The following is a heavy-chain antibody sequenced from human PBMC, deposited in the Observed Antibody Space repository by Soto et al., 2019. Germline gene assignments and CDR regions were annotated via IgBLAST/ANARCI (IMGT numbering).Heavy chain of an antibody. J-gene: IGHJ4*02. V-gene: IGHV3-7*01. CDR2: IYQAGSET. CDR1: GFTFSAYW. D-gene: IGHD2-2*01. CDR3: PIYCGRPSCFISLSDH. Sequence: GGSLRLSGAASGFTFSAYWMNRVRQAPGKGLEWVANIYQAGSETSYVDSVRGRFTISRDYAKSSLYLHMNSLRAEDTAIDYCPIYCGRPSCFISLSDHWGPGTLGAVSS.